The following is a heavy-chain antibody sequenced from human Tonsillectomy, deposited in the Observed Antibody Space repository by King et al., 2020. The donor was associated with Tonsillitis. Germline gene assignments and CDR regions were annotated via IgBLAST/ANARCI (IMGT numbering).Heavy chain of an antibody. D-gene: IGHD6-19*01. CDR1: GYTLTELS. CDR3: ATARIFGRDSGWSGEYFQH. CDR2: FDPEDGET. J-gene: IGHJ1*01. Sequence: QLVQSGAEVKKPGASVKVSCKVSGYTLTELSMHWVRQAPGKGLEWMGGFDPEDGETIYAQKFQGRVTMTEDTPTDTAYMVLSSLRSEDTAVYYCATARIFGRDSGWSGEYFQHWGQGTLVTVSS. V-gene: IGHV1-24*01.